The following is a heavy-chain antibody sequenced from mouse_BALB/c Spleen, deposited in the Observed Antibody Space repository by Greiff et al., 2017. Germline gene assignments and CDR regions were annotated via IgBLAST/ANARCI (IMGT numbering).Heavy chain of an antibody. CDR3: ARDNADPDCMDY. CDR1: GFSLTGYA. V-gene: IGHV2-6-7*01. J-gene: IGHJ3*01. CDR2: IWGDGST. D-gene: IGHD2-10*02. Sequence: VKLMESGPGLVAPSQSLSITCTASGFSLTGYAVNWVRQPPGKGLEWLGMIWGDGSTDYNSAPKSRLSIGKDNSKSQDFLKMNSLQTDDTARYYCARDNADPDCMDYWGQGTLVTVSA.